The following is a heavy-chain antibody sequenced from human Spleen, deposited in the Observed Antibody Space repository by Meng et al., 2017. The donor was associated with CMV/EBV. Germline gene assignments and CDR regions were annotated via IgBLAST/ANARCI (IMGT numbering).Heavy chain of an antibody. CDR2: INSDGSST. J-gene: IGHJ4*02. CDR3: ARTPKYSSSFFDY. V-gene: IGHV3-74*01. CDR1: GFTFSSYW. Sequence: AASGFTFSSYWMHWVRQAPGKGLVWVSRINSDGSSTSYADSVKGRFTISRDNAKNTLYLQMNSLRAEDTAVYYCARTPKYSSSFFDYWGQGTLVTVSS. D-gene: IGHD6-13*01.